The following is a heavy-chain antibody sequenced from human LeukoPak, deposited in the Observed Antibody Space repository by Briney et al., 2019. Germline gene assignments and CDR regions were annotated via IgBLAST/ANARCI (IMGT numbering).Heavy chain of an antibody. CDR2: IYDGGRT. V-gene: IGHV3-53*01. CDR1: GFTVSSNY. J-gene: IGHJ4*02. CDR3: ARGVRGYSHGSRFDY. D-gene: IGHD5-18*01. Sequence: GGSLRLSCAASGFTVSSNYMSWVRQAPGKGLEWVSIIYDGGRTDYADSVKGRFTISRDNSKNTLYLHMDSLRAEDTAVYYCARGVRGYSHGSRFDYWGQGTLVTVSP.